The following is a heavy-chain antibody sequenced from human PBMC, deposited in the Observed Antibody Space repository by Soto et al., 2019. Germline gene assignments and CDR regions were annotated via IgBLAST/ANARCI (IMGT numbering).Heavy chain of an antibody. CDR3: ARDEGGYCIGGSCLGIYGMDV. Sequence: SVKVSCKASGGTFSSYAISWVRQAPGQGLEWMGGIIPIFGTANYAQKFQGRVTITADESTSTAYMELSSLRSEDSAVYYCARDEGGYCIGGSCLGIYGMDVWG. CDR1: GGTFSSYA. V-gene: IGHV1-69*13. D-gene: IGHD2-15*01. CDR2: IIPIFGTA. J-gene: IGHJ6*02.